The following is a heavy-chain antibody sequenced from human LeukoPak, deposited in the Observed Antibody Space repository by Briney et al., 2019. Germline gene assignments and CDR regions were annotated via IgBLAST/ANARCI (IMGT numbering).Heavy chain of an antibody. Sequence: SETLSLTCTVSGGSINSGNYYWGWIRQHPEKGLEWIANIHHGGTTYCNPSLKSRVTISIDTSKKEFSLMLTSVTAADPAVYYCARGDSYGSFDYWGQGILVTVSS. CDR3: ARGDSYGSFDY. V-gene: IGHV4-31*03. J-gene: IGHJ4*02. CDR1: GGSINSGNYY. CDR2: IHHGGTT. D-gene: IGHD5-18*01.